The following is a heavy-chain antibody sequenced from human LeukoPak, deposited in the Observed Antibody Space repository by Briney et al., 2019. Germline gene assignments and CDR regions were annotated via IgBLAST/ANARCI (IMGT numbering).Heavy chain of an antibody. CDR1: GFTFSSYW. V-gene: IGHV3-74*01. J-gene: IGHJ4*02. CDR3: ARDGDTMVRGVILDY. Sequence: GGSLRLSCAASGFTFSSYWMHWVRQAPGKGLVWVSRINTDGSSTSYADSVKGRFTISRDNAKNSLYLQMNSLRAEDTAVYYCARDGDTMVRGVILDYWGQGTLVTVSS. CDR2: INTDGSST. D-gene: IGHD3-10*01.